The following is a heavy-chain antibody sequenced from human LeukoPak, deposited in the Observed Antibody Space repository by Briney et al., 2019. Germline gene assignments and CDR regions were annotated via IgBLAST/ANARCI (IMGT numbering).Heavy chain of an antibody. CDR1: GGSISSYY. Sequence: PSETLSLTCTVSGGSISSYYWSGIRQPAGKGLEWIGRIYTSGSTNYNPSLKSRVTMSVDTSKNQFSLKLSSVTAADTAVYYCARAYSSGWHGGAEFDPWGQGTLVTVSS. CDR3: ARAYSSGWHGGAEFDP. D-gene: IGHD6-19*01. J-gene: IGHJ5*02. V-gene: IGHV4-4*07. CDR2: IYTSGST.